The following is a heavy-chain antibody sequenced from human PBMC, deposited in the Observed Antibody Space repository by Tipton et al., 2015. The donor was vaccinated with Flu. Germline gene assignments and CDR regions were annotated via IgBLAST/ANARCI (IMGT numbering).Heavy chain of an antibody. V-gene: IGHV4-61*02. CDR3: AKSGSYLEYLQH. Sequence: TLSLTCSVSGGSISSGSYYWSWIRQPAGKGLEWIGRTYTSGSTNYNPSLKSRVTMSVDTSKNQFSLKLTSVSAADTAVYYCAKSGSYLEYLQHWGQGTLVTVSS. J-gene: IGHJ1*01. CDR1: GGSISSGSYY. CDR2: TYTSGST. D-gene: IGHD1-26*01.